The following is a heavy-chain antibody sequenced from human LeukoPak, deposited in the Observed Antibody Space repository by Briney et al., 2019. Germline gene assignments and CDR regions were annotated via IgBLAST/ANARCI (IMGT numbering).Heavy chain of an antibody. Sequence: GASVKVFCKASGYTFTSYYMHWVRQAPGQGLEWMGIFNPSGGSTSYAQKFQGRVTMTRDTSTSTVYMELSSLRSEDTAVYYCARENIVVVPAAHEYYFDYWGQGTVVTVSS. D-gene: IGHD2-2*01. CDR2: FNPSGGST. CDR1: GYTFTSYY. J-gene: IGHJ4*02. V-gene: IGHV1-46*01. CDR3: ARENIVVVPAAHEYYFDY.